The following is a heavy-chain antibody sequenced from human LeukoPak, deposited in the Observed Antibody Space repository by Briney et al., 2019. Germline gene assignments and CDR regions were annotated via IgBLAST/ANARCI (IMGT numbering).Heavy chain of an antibody. V-gene: IGHV3-73*01. CDR2: IRSKVNNYAT. J-gene: IGHJ6*02. D-gene: IGHD3-9*01. CDR1: GFTFSGSS. Sequence: GGSLRLSCAASGFTFSGSSLHWVRQAPGKGLEWVGRIRSKVNNYATAYAAAVEGRFSISRDDSMNTTSLQMNNLKTEDTAVYYCTKTGLRGYYYSGMDVWGQGTTVTVSS. CDR3: TKTGLRGYYYSGMDV.